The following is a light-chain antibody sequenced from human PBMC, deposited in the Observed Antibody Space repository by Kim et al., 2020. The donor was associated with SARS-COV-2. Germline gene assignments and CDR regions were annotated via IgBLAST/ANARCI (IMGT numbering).Light chain of an antibody. CDR3: QQYNSYSRMYT. CDR1: QSISSW. Sequence: DIQMTQSPSTLSASVGDRVTITCRASQSISSWLAWYQQKPGKAPKLLIYKASSLESGVPSRFSGSGSGTEFTLTISSLQPDDFATYYCQQYNSYSRMYTFGQGTKLEI. J-gene: IGKJ2*01. CDR2: KAS. V-gene: IGKV1-5*03.